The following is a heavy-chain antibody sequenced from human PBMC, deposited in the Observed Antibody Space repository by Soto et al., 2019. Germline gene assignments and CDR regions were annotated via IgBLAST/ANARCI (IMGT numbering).Heavy chain of an antibody. D-gene: IGHD3-10*01. CDR1: GDTFTFYS. CDR3: ASSYGSGYRAFDY. CDR2: IHPILSIS. V-gene: IGHV1-69*02. Sequence: QVQLVQSGAEVKKPGSSVRVSCKASGDTFTFYSINWVRQAPGLGLEWLGRIHPILSISNYARRFQGRVTLTADKSTSTAYMELSSLRSEDTAMYYCASSYGSGYRAFDYWGQGALVTVSS. J-gene: IGHJ4*02.